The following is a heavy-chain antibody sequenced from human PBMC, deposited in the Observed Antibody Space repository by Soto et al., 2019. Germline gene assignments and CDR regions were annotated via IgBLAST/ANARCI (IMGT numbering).Heavy chain of an antibody. CDR1: GFTFSSYG. J-gene: IGHJ5*02. V-gene: IGHV3-23*01. CDR2: ISGSGGST. D-gene: IGHD1-26*01. CDR3: ANLLYGS. Sequence: GGSLRLSCAASGFTFSSYGMTWVRQAPGKGLEWVSTISGSGGSTFYADSVKGRFTISRDNSKNTLYLQMNSLRAEDTAVYYWANLLYGSWGKGTQVTVSS.